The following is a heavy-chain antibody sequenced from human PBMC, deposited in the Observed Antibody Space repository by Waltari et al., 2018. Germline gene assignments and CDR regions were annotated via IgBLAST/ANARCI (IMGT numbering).Heavy chain of an antibody. CDR1: GGSISSNSYY. CDR3: ERERVGSSDY. D-gene: IGHD1-26*01. CDR2: LFYSGST. J-gene: IGHJ4*02. V-gene: IGHV4-39*07. Sequence: QLQLQESGPGLVKPSETLSLTCTVSGGSISSNSYYWGWFRQPPGKGLEWIVSLFYSGSTYYNPSLKSRVTISVDTSKNQFSLKLSSVSAADTAVYYCERERVGSSDYWGQGTLVTVSS.